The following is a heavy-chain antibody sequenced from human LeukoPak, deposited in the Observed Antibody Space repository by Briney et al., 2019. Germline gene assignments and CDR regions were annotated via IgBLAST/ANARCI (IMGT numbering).Heavy chain of an antibody. CDR3: ARAVIYFDY. CDR2: INHSGST. CDR1: GGSFSGYY. Sequence: SETLSLTCAVYGGSFSGYYWSWIRQLPGKGLEWIGEINHSGSTNYNPSLKSRVTILVDTSKNQFSLKLSSVTAADTAVYYCARAVIYFDYWGQGTLVTVSS. D-gene: IGHD4-11*01. V-gene: IGHV4-34*01. J-gene: IGHJ4*02.